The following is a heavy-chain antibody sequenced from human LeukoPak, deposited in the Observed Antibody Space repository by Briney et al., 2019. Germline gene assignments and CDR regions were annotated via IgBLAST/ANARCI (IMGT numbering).Heavy chain of an antibody. Sequence: PSETLSLTCTVSGGSISSSSYYWGWIRQPPGKGLEWIGSIYYSGSTYYNPSLKSRVTISVDTSKNQFSLKLSSVTAADTAVYYCARDRHYDSSGHWGQGTLVTVSS. D-gene: IGHD3-22*01. CDR2: IYYSGST. CDR3: ARDRHYDSSGH. J-gene: IGHJ4*02. V-gene: IGHV4-39*07. CDR1: GGSISSSSYY.